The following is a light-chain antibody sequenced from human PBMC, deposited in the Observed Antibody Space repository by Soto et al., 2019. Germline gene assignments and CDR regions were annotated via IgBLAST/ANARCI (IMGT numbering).Light chain of an antibody. CDR3: QSADSSGTSRV. J-gene: IGLJ1*01. CDR1: ALPKQY. V-gene: IGLV3-25*03. CDR2: KDS. Sequence: SYELTQPPSVSVSPGQTARITCSGDALPKQYAYWYQQKPGQAPVLVIYKDSERPSGIPERFSGSSSGTTVTLTISGVPAEDEADYYCQSADSSGTSRVFGTGTKLTVL.